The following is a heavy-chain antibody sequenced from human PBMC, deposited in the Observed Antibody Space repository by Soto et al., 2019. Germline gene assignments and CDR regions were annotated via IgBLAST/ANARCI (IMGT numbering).Heavy chain of an antibody. J-gene: IGHJ5*02. Sequence: GGSLRLSCAASGFTFSSYDMHWVRQATGKGLEWVSAIGTAGDTYYPGSVKGRFTISRENAKNSLYLQMNSLRAGDTAVYYCARAVAVNWFDPWGQGTLVTVSS. CDR2: IGTAGDT. D-gene: IGHD6-19*01. V-gene: IGHV3-13*01. CDR1: GFTFSSYD. CDR3: ARAVAVNWFDP.